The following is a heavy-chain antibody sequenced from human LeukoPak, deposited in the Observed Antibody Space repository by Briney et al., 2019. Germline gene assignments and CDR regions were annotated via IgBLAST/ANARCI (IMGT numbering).Heavy chain of an antibody. CDR3: AKTRPLDSSSWSHGDY. CDR2: ISGSGDST. J-gene: IGHJ4*02. Sequence: GGSLRLSCAASGFTFSSYAMSWVRQAPGKGLELVSAISGSGDSTYYGDSVKGRFTISRDNSKNTLYLQMNSLRAEDTAVYYCAKTRPLDSSSWSHGDYWGQGTLVTVSS. D-gene: IGHD6-13*01. V-gene: IGHV3-23*01. CDR1: GFTFSSYA.